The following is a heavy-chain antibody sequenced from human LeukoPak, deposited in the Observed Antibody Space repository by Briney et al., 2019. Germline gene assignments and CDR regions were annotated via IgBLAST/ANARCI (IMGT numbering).Heavy chain of an antibody. CDR3: ARREEEYFDY. CDR2: IYYGGST. D-gene: IGHD1-26*01. V-gene: IGHV4-39*01. CDR1: GGSISSSSYY. J-gene: IGHJ4*02. Sequence: SESLSLTCTVSGGSISSSSYYWGWIRQPPGKGLEWIGTIYYGGSTYYNPSLKSRVTISVDTSKNQFSLKLSSVTAADAAVYYCARREEEYFDYWGQGTLVTVSS.